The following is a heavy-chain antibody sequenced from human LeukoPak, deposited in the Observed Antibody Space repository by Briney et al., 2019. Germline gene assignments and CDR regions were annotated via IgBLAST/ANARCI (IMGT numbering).Heavy chain of an antibody. CDR3: ARHNYDSSGYYYDWFDP. J-gene: IGHJ5*02. Sequence: PSETLSLTCTVSGGSISSSSYYRGWIRQPPGKGLEWIGSIYYSGSTYYDPSLKSRVTISVDTSKNQFSLKLSSVTAADTAVYYCARHNYDSSGYYYDWFDPWGQGTLVTVSS. D-gene: IGHD3-22*01. CDR1: GGSISSSSYY. CDR2: IYYSGST. V-gene: IGHV4-39*01.